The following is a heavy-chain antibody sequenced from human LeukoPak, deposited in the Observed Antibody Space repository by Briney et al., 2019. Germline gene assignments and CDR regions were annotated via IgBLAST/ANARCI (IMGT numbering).Heavy chain of an antibody. CDR3: VRSYYYDHSGSFSWYFDL. Sequence: QPGRSLRLSCAASGFTFSSYAMHWVRQAPAKGLEWVAVISNDGSKIYYADSVKGRFTISRDNSKNTLYLQMNSLRAEDTAVYYCVRSYYYDHSGSFSWYFDLWGRGTLVTVSS. J-gene: IGHJ2*01. V-gene: IGHV3-30-3*01. CDR2: ISNDGSKI. CDR1: GFTFSSYA. D-gene: IGHD3-22*01.